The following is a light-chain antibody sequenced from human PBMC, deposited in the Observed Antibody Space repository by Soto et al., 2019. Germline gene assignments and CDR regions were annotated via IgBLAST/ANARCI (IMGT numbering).Light chain of an antibody. CDR2: AAS. CDR3: QQSYSTRWT. V-gene: IGKV1-39*01. J-gene: IGKJ1*01. Sequence: DIQMTQSPSSLSAYVGDRVTITCRASQSISRYLNWYQQKPGKAPKLLIHAASSLQSGVPSRFSGSGSGTDFTLTISSLKPEDFETYYCQQSYSTRWTFGQGTKVDIK. CDR1: QSISRY.